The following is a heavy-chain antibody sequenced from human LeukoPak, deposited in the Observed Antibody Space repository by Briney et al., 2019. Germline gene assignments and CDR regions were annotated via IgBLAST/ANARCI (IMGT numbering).Heavy chain of an antibody. J-gene: IGHJ4*02. CDR2: IYHSGST. CDR3: ARDESGAYCGGDLDCGVY. Sequence: SETLSLTCTVSGYSISSGYYWGWIRQPPGKGLEWIGSIYHSGSTYYNPSLKSRVTISVDTSKNQFSLKLSSVTAADTAVYYCARDESGAYCGGDLDCGVYWGQGTLVTVSS. D-gene: IGHD2-21*02. CDR1: GYSISSGYY. V-gene: IGHV4-38-2*02.